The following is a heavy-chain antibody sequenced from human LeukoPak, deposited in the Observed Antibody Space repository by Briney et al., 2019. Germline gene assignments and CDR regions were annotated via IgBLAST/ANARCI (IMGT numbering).Heavy chain of an antibody. CDR1: GGSFSGYY. V-gene: IGHV4-34*01. J-gene: IGHJ4*02. CDR3: ARRRDIVVVPAKTTFDY. D-gene: IGHD2-2*01. CDR2: INHSGST. Sequence: SETLSLTCAVYGGSFSGYYWSWIRQPPGKGLEWIGEINHSGSTNYNPSLKSRVTISVDTSKNQFSLKLSSVTAADTAVYYCARRRDIVVVPAKTTFDYWGQGTLVTVSS.